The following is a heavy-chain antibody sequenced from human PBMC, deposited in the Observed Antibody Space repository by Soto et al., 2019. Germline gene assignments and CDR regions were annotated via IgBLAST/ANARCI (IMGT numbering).Heavy chain of an antibody. D-gene: IGHD3-16*01. Sequence: EVQLVESGGGLVQPGGSLRLSCAASGFTFSSYWMHWVRQAPGKGLVWVSRINEDGSTINYADSVKGRFTISRDNAKNMLYRERKGRRAEDTGVYSGAGDRGGGGGYWGQGTLVTVSS. CDR2: INEDGSTI. J-gene: IGHJ4*02. CDR1: GFTFSSYW. V-gene: IGHV3-74*01. CDR3: AGDRGGGGGY.